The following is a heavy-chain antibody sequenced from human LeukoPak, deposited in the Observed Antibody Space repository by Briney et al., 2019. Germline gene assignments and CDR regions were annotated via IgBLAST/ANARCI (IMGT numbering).Heavy chain of an antibody. V-gene: IGHV4-34*01. D-gene: IGHD6-19*01. J-gene: IGHJ4*02. CDR1: GGSFSGYY. Sequence: SETLSLTCAVYGGSFSGYYCSWIRQPPGRGLEWIGEINHSGSTNYNPSLKSRVTISVDTSKNQFSLKLSSVTAADTAVYYCARGIRQQWPPYYWCQGTLVTVSS. CDR2: INHSGST. CDR3: ARGIRQQWPPYY.